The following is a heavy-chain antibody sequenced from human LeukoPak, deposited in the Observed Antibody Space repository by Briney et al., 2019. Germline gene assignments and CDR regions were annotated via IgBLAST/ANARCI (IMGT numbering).Heavy chain of an antibody. J-gene: IGHJ6*02. Sequence: PGGSLRLSCAASGFTFSSYGMHWVRQAPGKGLEWVAVISYDGSNKYYADSVKGRFTISRDNSKNTLYLQMNSLRAEDTAVYYCAKDFTGGQWLPYGMDVWGQGTTVTVSS. CDR2: ISYDGSNK. CDR1: GFTFSSYG. V-gene: IGHV3-30*18. D-gene: IGHD6-19*01. CDR3: AKDFTGGQWLPYGMDV.